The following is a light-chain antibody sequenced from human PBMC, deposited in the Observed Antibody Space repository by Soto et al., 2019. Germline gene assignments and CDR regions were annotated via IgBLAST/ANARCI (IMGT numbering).Light chain of an antibody. V-gene: IGLV1-44*01. Sequence: QSVLTQPPSASATPGQRVTITCSGSPSNIGSKAVNWYQQVPGTAPKLLIYGDSQRPSGVPDRFSGSKSGTSASLAIRGLQSEDEADYYCATWDGSLNGPVFGGGTKVTVL. CDR1: PSNIGSKA. CDR2: GDS. J-gene: IGLJ2*01. CDR3: ATWDGSLNGPV.